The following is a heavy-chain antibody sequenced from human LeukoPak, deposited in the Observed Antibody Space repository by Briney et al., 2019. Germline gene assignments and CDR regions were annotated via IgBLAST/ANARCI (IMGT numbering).Heavy chain of an antibody. CDR3: ARVSHRGYEGY. J-gene: IGHJ4*02. CDR2: INPNSGGT. CDR1: VYTFTGYY. V-gene: IGHV1-2*02. D-gene: IGHD5-12*01. Sequence: ASVKVSCTASVYTFTGYYMHWVCQTPGQGLEWMVCINPNSGGTNYTENFRGRVTMPRDASISTAYMEVRRLRSGDTAVYYCARVSHRGYEGYWGKGTLVTVSS.